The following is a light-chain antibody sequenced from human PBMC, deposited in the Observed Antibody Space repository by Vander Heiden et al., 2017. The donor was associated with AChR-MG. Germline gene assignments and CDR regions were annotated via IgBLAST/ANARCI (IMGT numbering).Light chain of an antibody. CDR2: EDN. V-gene: IGLV3-1*01. CDR3: QAWDSSTVV. J-gene: IGLJ2*01. CDR1: KLGDKY. Sequence: SYELTQPPSVSVSPGPPASITCSGDKLGDKYACWYQQKPGQSPVLVIYEDNKRPSGIPERFSGSNSGNTATLTISGTQAMDEADYYCQAWDSSTVVFGGGTKLTVL.